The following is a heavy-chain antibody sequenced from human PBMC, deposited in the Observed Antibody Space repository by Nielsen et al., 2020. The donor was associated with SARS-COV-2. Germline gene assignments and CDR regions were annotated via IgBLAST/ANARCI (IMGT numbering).Heavy chain of an antibody. CDR3: AVSRITMIVVLRAFDI. J-gene: IGHJ3*02. D-gene: IGHD3-22*01. Sequence: ASVKVSCKVPGDTLTQLSMHWVRQAPGKGLEWMGGFDPEDGETIYAQKFQGRVTMTEDTSTDTAYMELSSLRSEDTAVYYCAVSRITMIVVLRAFDIWGQGTMVTVSS. CDR1: GDTLTQLS. V-gene: IGHV1-24*01. CDR2: FDPEDGET.